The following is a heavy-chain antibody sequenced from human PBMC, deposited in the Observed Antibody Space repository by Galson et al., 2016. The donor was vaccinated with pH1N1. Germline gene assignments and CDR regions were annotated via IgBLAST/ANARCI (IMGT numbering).Heavy chain of an antibody. CDR2: ISSSSTRV. J-gene: IGHJ3*02. D-gene: IGHD3-3*01. CDR3: VRDDYESWSGYDAFDI. V-gene: IGHV3-48*04. CDR1: TFSFSRHG. Sequence: SLRLSCAASTFSFSRHGMNWVRQAPGKGLEWISYISSSSTRVFYADSVKGRFTISRDNVKNSVYLQMKTLSAEDTAVYYCVRDDYESWSGYDAFDIWGPGTMVIVSS.